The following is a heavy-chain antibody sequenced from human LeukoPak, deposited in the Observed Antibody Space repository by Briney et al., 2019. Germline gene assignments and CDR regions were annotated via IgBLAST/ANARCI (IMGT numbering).Heavy chain of an antibody. J-gene: IGHJ5*02. Sequence: GRSLRLSCAASGFTFSSYWMSWVRQAPGKGLEWVANIKQDGSEKYYVDSVKGRFTISRDNAKNSLYLQMNSQRAEDTAVYYCARGGYYDSSGYYSWGQGTLVTVSS. CDR3: ARGGYYDSSGYYS. D-gene: IGHD3-22*01. CDR1: GFTFSSYW. CDR2: IKQDGSEK. V-gene: IGHV3-7*01.